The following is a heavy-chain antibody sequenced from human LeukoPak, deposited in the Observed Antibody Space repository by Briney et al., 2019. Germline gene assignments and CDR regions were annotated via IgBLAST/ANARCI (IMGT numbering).Heavy chain of an antibody. Sequence: SETLSLTCTISGGSISSGGYYWSWIRQHPGKGLEWIGYIYYSGSTYFNPSLKSRVTISVDTSKNQFSLKLSSVTAADTAVYYCGRGRSGIAAGELWFDPWGQGTLVTVSS. CDR2: IYYSGST. V-gene: IGHV4-31*03. CDR1: GGSISSGGYY. J-gene: IGHJ5*02. CDR3: GRGRSGIAAGELWFDP. D-gene: IGHD6-13*01.